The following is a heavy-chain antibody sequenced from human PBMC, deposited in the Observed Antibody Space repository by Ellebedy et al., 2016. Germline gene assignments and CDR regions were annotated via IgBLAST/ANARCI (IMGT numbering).Heavy chain of an antibody. V-gene: IGHV3-30*03. D-gene: IGHD2-2*01. CDR1: GFTFSSYG. CDR3: ARDASSTYWYFDL. J-gene: IGHJ2*01. Sequence: GESLKISXAASGFTFSSYGMHWVRQAPGKGLEWVAVISYDGSNKYYADSVKGRFTISRDNSKNTLYLQMNSLRAEDTAVYYCARDASSTYWYFDLWGRGTLVTVSS. CDR2: ISYDGSNK.